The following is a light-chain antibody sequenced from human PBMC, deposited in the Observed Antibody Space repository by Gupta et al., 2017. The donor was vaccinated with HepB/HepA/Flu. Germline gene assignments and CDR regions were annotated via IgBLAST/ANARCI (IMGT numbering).Light chain of an antibody. Sequence: QSALTQPASVSRSPGQSLTISCTGTSSDVGGYNYVSWYQQHPGKAPKLMIYDVSNRPSGVSNRFSGSKSGNTASLTISGLQAEDEADYYCSSYTSSSTLVFGTGTKVTVL. CDR2: DVS. CDR3: SSYTSSSTLV. CDR1: SSDVGGYNY. V-gene: IGLV2-14*03. J-gene: IGLJ1*01.